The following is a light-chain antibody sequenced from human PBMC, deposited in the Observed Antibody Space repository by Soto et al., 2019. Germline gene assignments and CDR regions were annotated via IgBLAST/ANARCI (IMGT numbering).Light chain of an antibody. CDR3: QVWESSSDVV. V-gene: IGLV3-21*01. Sequence: SYELTQPPSVSVAPGKTARITCGGNNIGSKSVHWYQQKPGQAPVLVIYYDNDRPTGIPERFSGSKSGNTATLTISRVEVGDEADYYCQVWESSSDVVFGGGTQLTVL. J-gene: IGLJ2*01. CDR1: NIGSKS. CDR2: YDN.